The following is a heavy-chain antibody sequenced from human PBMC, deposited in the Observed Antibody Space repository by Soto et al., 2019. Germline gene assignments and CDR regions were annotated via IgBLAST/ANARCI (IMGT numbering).Heavy chain of an antibody. J-gene: IGHJ4*02. CDR1: GYTFTSYG. D-gene: IGHD1-1*01. CDR2: ISAYNGNT. V-gene: IGHV1-18*04. CDR3: ARDPGPYNWNDGDYYFDY. Sequence: RASVKVSCKASGYTFTSYGISWVRQAPGQGLEWMGWISAYNGNTNYAQKLQGRVTMTTDTSTSTAYMELRSLRSDDTAVYYCARDPGPYNWNDGDYYFDYWGQGTLVTVPS.